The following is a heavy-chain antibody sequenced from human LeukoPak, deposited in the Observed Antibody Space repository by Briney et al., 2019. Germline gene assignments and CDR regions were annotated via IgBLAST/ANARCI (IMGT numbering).Heavy chain of an antibody. CDR2: ISYDGSNK. J-gene: IGHJ4*02. CDR1: GFTFSSYA. V-gene: IGHV3-30-3*01. CDR3: AKGDFWSGPSY. Sequence: GGSLRLSCAASGFTFSSYAMHWVRQAPGKGLEWVAVISYDGSNKYYADSVKGRFTISRDNSKNTLYLQMNSLRAEDTAVYYCAKGDFWSGPSYWGQGTLVTVSS. D-gene: IGHD3-3*01.